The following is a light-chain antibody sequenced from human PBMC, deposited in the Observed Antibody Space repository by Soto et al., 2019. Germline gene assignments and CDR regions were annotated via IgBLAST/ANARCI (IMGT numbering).Light chain of an antibody. J-gene: IGLJ1*01. CDR2: DVS. V-gene: IGLV2-11*01. CDR3: CSYAGSYTHYV. Sequence: QSALTQPRSVSGSPGQSVTISCTGTSSDVGGYNYVSWYQQHPGKAPKLMIYDVSKRPSGVPDRFSGSKSGNTASLTISGLQAEDEADYYCCSYAGSYTHYVFGTGTKLTAL. CDR1: SSDVGGYNY.